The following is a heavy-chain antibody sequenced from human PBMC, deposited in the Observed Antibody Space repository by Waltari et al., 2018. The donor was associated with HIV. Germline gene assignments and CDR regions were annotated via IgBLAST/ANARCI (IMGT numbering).Heavy chain of an antibody. CDR1: GYSFATYR. CDR3: ARLYSTGRVDY. CDR2: IYPGDSEA. D-gene: IGHD6-19*01. J-gene: IGHJ4*02. Sequence: EVQLAQSGAEVKKPGESLKISCTGSGYSFATYRIGWVRQMPGKGLEWVGTIYPGDSEAKDSPSCQGQVVISTDKPTSTAYLRWSSLRASDSGIYYCARLYSTGRVDYWGQGTLVTVSS. V-gene: IGHV5-51*01.